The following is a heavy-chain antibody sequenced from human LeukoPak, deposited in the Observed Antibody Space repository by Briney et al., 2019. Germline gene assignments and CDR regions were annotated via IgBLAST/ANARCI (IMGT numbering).Heavy chain of an antibody. CDR3: ARVVLRYFDWSYGMDV. CDR2: IYYSGST. Sequence: SQTLSLTCTVSGGSISSGDYYWSWIRQPPGKGLEWIGYIYYSGSTYYNPSLKSRVTISVDTSKNQFSLKLSSVTAADTAMYYCARVVLRYFDWSYGMDVWGQGTTVTVSS. D-gene: IGHD3-9*01. V-gene: IGHV4-30-4*01. CDR1: GGSISSGDYY. J-gene: IGHJ6*02.